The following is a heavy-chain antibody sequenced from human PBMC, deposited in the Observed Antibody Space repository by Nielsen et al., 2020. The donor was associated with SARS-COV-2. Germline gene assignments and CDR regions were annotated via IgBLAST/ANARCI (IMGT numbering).Heavy chain of an antibody. CDR2: ISSSGSTI. D-gene: IGHD6-6*01. CDR3: ARDPGHSSPSVGD. V-gene: IGHV3-48*03. J-gene: IGHJ4*02. Sequence: GESLKISCAASGFTFSTYEINWVRQAPGKGLEWVSYISSSGSTIYYADSVKGRFTISRDNAKNSLYLQMNSLRAEDTAVYYCARDPGHSSPSVGDWGQGTLVTVSS. CDR1: GFTFSTYE.